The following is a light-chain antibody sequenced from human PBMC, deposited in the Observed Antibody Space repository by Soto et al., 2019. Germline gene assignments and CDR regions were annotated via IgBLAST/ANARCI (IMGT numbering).Light chain of an antibody. J-gene: IGKJ1*01. CDR2: DAS. CDR3: QKYGSAPRT. Sequence: DIQMTQSPSSLSASVGDRVTITCRASQGISTYLAWYQQKPGKVPKVLIYDASTLQSGVPSRFSGSGSGTDFTLTISSLQPEDVATYYCQKYGSAPRTFGQGTKVDIK. V-gene: IGKV1-27*01. CDR1: QGISTY.